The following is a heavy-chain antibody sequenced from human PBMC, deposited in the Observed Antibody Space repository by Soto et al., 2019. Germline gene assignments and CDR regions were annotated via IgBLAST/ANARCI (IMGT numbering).Heavy chain of an antibody. Sequence: EVLLVESGGGMVQPGGSLKLSCAASGFVFKDSSIHWVRQASGKGLEWVGRIRDRAYSYATAYAESVKGRFTISRDQSNNTAYMQMRGLKSEDTAIYYCTRLISAAHDYWGQGTLVTVSS. CDR2: IRDRAYSYAT. D-gene: IGHD3-10*01. V-gene: IGHV3-73*01. CDR1: GFVFKDSS. J-gene: IGHJ4*02. CDR3: TRLISAAHDY.